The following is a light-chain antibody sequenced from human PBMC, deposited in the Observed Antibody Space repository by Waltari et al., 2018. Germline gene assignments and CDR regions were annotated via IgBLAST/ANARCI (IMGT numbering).Light chain of an antibody. CDR3: QSYDSSLTVVV. CDR1: RSNIGPHY. V-gene: IGLV1-40*01. Sequence: QSVLTQSPSVSRAPGQGVTISCTGSRSNIGPHYVHWYQQLPGAAPKLLIYGNSNRPSGVPDRFSGSKSGTSASLAITGLQAEDEADYFCQSYDSSLTVVVFGGRTKLTVL. CDR2: GNS. J-gene: IGLJ3*02.